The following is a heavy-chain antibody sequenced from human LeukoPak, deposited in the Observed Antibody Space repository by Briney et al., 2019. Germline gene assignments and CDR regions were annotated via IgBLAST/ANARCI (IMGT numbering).Heavy chain of an antibody. J-gene: IGHJ4*02. V-gene: IGHV3-21*01. CDR1: GFTFSSYS. Sequence: GGSLRLSCAASGFTFSSYSMNWIRQAPGKGLEWVSSFGTRSTSVYHAGSVKGRFAISRDNAKNSLYLQMNSLRAEDTALYYCAREVSEGFDFWGQGTLVTVSS. CDR3: AREVSEGFDF. CDR2: FGTRSTSV. D-gene: IGHD3-22*01.